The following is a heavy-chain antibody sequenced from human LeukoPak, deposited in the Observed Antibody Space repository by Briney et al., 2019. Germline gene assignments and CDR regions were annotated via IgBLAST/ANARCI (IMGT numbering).Heavy chain of an antibody. J-gene: IGHJ4*01. CDR2: INDRGHT. V-gene: IGHV4-34*01. Sequence: PSETLSLTCAVYGVSFSGYHWNWIRQFPGKGLEWIGEINDRGHTNYNPSLESRVTISVDTSKKQFSLKLNSVTAADTAVYYCARDPTTEPKIAYYDFWGHGTLVTVSS. CDR3: ARDPTTEPKIAYYDF. CDR1: GVSFSGYH. D-gene: IGHD4-17*01.